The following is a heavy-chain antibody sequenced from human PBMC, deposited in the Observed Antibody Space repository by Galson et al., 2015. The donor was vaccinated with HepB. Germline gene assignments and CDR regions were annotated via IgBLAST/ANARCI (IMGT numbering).Heavy chain of an antibody. Sequence: SVKVSCKASGFTFTSSAMQWVRQARGHRLEWIGWIVVGSGNTTYAQKHQERVTITRDMSTSTAYMALSSLRSEDTAVYYCAAEMATPDDLNYYYYGMDVWGQGTTVTVSS. CDR2: IVVGSGNT. J-gene: IGHJ6*02. CDR1: GFTFTSSA. CDR3: AAEMATPDDLNYYYYGMDV. D-gene: IGHD5-24*01. V-gene: IGHV1-58*02.